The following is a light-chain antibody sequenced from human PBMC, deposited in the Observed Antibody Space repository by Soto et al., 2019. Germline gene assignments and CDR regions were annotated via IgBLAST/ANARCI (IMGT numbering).Light chain of an antibody. V-gene: IGKV3-20*01. CDR3: RQDGTYPCT. CDR1: ETVTSDY. J-gene: IGKJ1*01. CDR2: GAS. Sequence: EVVLTQSPGTLSLSPGERATLSCRASETVTSDYLAWYQQKPGQAPRLLFYGASRSAAGSPDGFSGGGSGTDFTPIISRMEQEDFVVYYCRQDGTYPCTFGQGTKVEIK.